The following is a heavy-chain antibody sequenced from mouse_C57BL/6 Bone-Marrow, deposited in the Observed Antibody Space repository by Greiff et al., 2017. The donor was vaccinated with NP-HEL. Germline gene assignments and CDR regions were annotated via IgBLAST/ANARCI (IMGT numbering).Heavy chain of an antibody. V-gene: IGHV5-12*01. CDR1: GFTFSDYY. Sequence: EVQLVESGGGLVQPGGSLKLSCAASGFTFSDYYMYWVRQTPEKRLEWVAYISNGGGSTYYPDTVKGRFTISRDNAKNTLYLQMSRLKSEDTAMYYCARRELTGTSSWFAYWGQGTLVTVSA. CDR2: ISNGGGST. J-gene: IGHJ3*01. CDR3: ARRELTGTSSWFAY. D-gene: IGHD4-1*01.